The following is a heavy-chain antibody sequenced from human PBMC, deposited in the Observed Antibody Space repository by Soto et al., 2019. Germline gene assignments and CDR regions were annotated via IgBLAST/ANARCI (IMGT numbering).Heavy chain of an antibody. CDR3: AKERLGRGADY. Sequence: EVQLLESGGGLVQPGGSLRLSCAASGFTFSNYAMSWVRQTPGKGLGWVSTISGGGGNTYYPDSVKGRFTISRDNSKDTVYLQMNSLRAGDTAIYYCAKERLGRGADYWGQGALVTVTS. V-gene: IGHV3-23*01. CDR1: GFTFSNYA. CDR2: ISGGGGNT. J-gene: IGHJ4*02.